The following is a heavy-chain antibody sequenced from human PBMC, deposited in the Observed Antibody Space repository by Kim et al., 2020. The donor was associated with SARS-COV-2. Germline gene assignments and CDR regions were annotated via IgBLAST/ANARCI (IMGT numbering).Heavy chain of an antibody. J-gene: IGHJ6*03. V-gene: IGHV4-39*01. Sequence: SETLSLTCTVSGGSISSSSYYWGWIRQPPGKGLEWIGSIYYSGSTYYNPSLKSRVTISVDTSKNQFSLKLSSVTAADTAVYYCARHIPHSRDFWSGYRPYYMDVWGKGTTVTVSS. D-gene: IGHD3-3*01. CDR3: ARHIPHSRDFWSGYRPYYMDV. CDR1: GGSISSSSYY. CDR2: IYYSGST.